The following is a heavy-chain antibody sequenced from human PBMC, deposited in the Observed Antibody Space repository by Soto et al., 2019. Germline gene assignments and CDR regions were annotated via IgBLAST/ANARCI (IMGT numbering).Heavy chain of an antibody. V-gene: IGHV1-18*01. J-gene: IGHJ6*02. CDR1: GYTFTSYG. CDR2: ISAYNGNT. Sequence: ASVKVSCTASGYTFTSYGISWVRQAPGQGLEWMGWISAYNGNTNYAQKLQGRVTMTTDTSTSTAYMELRSLRSDDTAVYYCARGWDCSSTSGWGYYYGMDVWGQGTTVTVSS. CDR3: ARGWDCSSTSGWGYYYGMDV. D-gene: IGHD2-2*01.